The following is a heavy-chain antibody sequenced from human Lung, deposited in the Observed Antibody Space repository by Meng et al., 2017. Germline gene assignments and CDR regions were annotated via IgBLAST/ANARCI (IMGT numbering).Heavy chain of an antibody. CDR3: ARDLAWVLFDY. CDR2: IVSDGGIT. D-gene: IGHD3-3*01. Sequence: EVQLLGPGGGLVQPGGSLRLYCGACGFNFGDYIMHWVRQSPGKGLEWISRIVSDGGITTYADSVKGRFTVSRDNAKNTLYLQMNSLGADDTTVYYCARDLAWVLFDYWGQGALVTVSS. V-gene: IGHV3-74*01. CDR1: GFNFGDYI. J-gene: IGHJ4*02.